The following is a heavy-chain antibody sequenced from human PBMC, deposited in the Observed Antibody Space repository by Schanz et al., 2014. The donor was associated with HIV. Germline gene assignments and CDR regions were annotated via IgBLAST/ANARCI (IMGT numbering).Heavy chain of an antibody. V-gene: IGHV3-30*18. CDR2: ISYDGNNQ. D-gene: IGHD1-7*01. CDR3: AKDRITGTTGVPYYYYGMDV. Sequence: QVQLVQSGGGVVQPGRSLRLSCAVSGFTFNNFGMHWVRQAPGKGLEWVAVISYDGNNQYYADSVKGRFTISRDNSRNRVFLQMNSLRAEDTAVYYCAKDRITGTTGVPYYYYGMDVWGQGTTVTVSS. CDR1: GFTFNNFG. J-gene: IGHJ6*02.